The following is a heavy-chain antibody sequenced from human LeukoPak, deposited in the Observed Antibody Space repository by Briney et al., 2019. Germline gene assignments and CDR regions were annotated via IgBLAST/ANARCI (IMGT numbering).Heavy chain of an antibody. D-gene: IGHD5-18*01. CDR3: AREGGYGFDY. J-gene: IGHJ4*02. CDR1: GFTFSSYS. CDR2: ISSSSSYI. V-gene: IGHV3-21*01. Sequence: GSLRLSCAASGFTFSSYSVNWVRQAPGKGLEWVSSISSSSSYIYYADSVKGRFTNSRDNAKNSLYLQMNSLRAEDTAVYYCAREGGYGFDYWGQGTLVTVSS.